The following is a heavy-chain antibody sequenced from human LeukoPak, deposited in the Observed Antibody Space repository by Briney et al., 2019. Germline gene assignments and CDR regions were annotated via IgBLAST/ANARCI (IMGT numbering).Heavy chain of an antibody. CDR2: IIPIFGTA. J-gene: IGHJ4*02. V-gene: IGHV1-69*05. CDR1: GGTFSSYA. D-gene: IGHD2-21*02. CDR3: ARALTYCGGDCYSPAEYYFDY. Sequence: ASVKVSCKASGGTFSSYAISWVRQAPGQGLEWMGGIIPIFGTANYAQKFQGRVTITTDESTSTAYMELSSLRSEDTAVHYCARALTYCGGDCYSPAEYYFDYWGQGTLVTVSS.